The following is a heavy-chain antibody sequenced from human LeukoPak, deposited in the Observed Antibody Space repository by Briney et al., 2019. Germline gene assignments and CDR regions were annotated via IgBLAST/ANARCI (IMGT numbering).Heavy chain of an antibody. V-gene: IGHV3-30-3*01. J-gene: IGHJ4*02. D-gene: IGHD6-19*01. Sequence: PGGSLRLSCAASGFTFSSYAMHWVRQAPGKGLEWVAVISYDGSNKYYADSVKGRFTISRDNSKNTLYLQMNSLRAEDTAVYYCARDPVGSGWGLDYWGQGTLVTVSS. CDR2: ISYDGSNK. CDR3: ARDPVGSGWGLDY. CDR1: GFTFSSYA.